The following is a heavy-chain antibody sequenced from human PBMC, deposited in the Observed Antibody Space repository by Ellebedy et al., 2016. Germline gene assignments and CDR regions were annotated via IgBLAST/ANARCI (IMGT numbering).Heavy chain of an antibody. J-gene: IGHJ4*01. CDR3: ARVLAGVGPGQDSIDY. CDR2: SNSDGPVT. CDR1: GFPFCGYW. V-gene: IGHV3-74*01. D-gene: IGHD1-26*01. Sequence: GGSLRLSXAASGFPFCGYWMHRVPLSPGKGPVWLSRSNSDGPVTPYADSVKCRFTISKDKAKNTLFLQMNSLRAEDTAGYYCARVLAGVGPGQDSIDYWGQGIMVTVSS.